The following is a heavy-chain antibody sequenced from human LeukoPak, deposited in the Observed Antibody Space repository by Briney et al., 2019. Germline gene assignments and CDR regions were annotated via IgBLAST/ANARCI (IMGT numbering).Heavy chain of an antibody. V-gene: IGHV3-20*04. CDR1: GFTFDDYG. Sequence: GGSLRLSCAASGFTFDDYGMTWVRQTPGKGLEWVSTINWNGGSTAYADSVKGRFTISRDNAKNSLYLQMNSLRAEDAAVYYCAKENCSGGRCYSLHYWGQGTLVTVSS. J-gene: IGHJ4*02. CDR2: INWNGGST. D-gene: IGHD2-15*01. CDR3: AKENCSGGRCYSLHY.